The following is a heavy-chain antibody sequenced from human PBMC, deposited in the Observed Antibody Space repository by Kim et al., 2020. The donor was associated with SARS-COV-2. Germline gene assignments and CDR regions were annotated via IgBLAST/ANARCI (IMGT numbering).Heavy chain of an antibody. CDR3: ARGWAGVVPSPVLGLGPSYDHFAMDV. Sequence: SETLSLTCAVFGGSFSGYHWTWIRQSPGKGLEWIGEINHSGGTNCNPSLKSRVTISLDTSKNQFSLKLGSVSAADTAVYYCARGWAGVVPSPVLGLGPSYDHFAMDVWGQGTTLTLSS. D-gene: IGHD3-3*01. CDR2: INHSGGT. J-gene: IGHJ6*02. CDR1: GGSFSGYH. V-gene: IGHV4-34*01.